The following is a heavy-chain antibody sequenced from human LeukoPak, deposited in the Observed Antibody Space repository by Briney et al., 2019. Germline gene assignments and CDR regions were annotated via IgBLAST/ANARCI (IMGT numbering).Heavy chain of an antibody. CDR3: ATAFYFDSSGPYWYFDL. J-gene: IGHJ2*01. CDR2: SGSGGST. V-gene: IGHV3-23*01. D-gene: IGHD3-22*01. Sequence: GGSLRLSCAASGFTFTTSAMNWVRQAPGKGLEWVSVSGSGGSTYYADSVRGRFTISRDNSKNTLYLEVNSLRAEDTAVYYCATAFYFDSSGPYWYFDLWGRGILVTVSS. CDR1: GFTFTTSA.